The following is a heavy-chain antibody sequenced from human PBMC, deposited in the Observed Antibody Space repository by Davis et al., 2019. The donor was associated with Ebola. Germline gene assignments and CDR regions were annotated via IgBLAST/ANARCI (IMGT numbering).Heavy chain of an antibody. Sequence: MPSETLSLTCAVSGGSISSSNWWSWVRQPPGKGLEWIGEIYHSGSTNYNPSLKSRVTISVDKSKNQFSLKLSSVTAADSAVYYCARGGKTGGWYYYFDYWGQGNLVTVSS. V-gene: IGHV4-4*02. D-gene: IGHD6-19*01. CDR2: IYHSGST. CDR1: GGSISSSNW. CDR3: ARGGKTGGWYYYFDY. J-gene: IGHJ4*02.